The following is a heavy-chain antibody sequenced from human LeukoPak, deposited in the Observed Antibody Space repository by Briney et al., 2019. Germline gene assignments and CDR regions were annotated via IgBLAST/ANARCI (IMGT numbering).Heavy chain of an antibody. Sequence: GASVKVSCKASGYTFTSNYMHWVRQAPGQGLEWMGIIHPSGGNTNYAQKFQGRVAMTRDTSTSTVYMELSSLRSEDTAIYYCARDCSSTRCQGPVFDNWGQGTLDTVSS. CDR1: GYTFTSNY. CDR2: IHPSGGNT. CDR3: ARDCSSTRCQGPVFDN. J-gene: IGHJ4*02. V-gene: IGHV1-46*01. D-gene: IGHD2-2*01.